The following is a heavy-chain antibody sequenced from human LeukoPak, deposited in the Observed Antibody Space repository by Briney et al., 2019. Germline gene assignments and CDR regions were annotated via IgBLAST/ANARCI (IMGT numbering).Heavy chain of an antibody. CDR3: ACYAYYYYGMDV. Sequence: ASVKVSCKASGYTFTGYYMHWVRQAPGQGLEWMGRINPNSGGTNYAQKFQGRVTMTRDTSISTAYMELSRLRSDGTAVYYCACYAYYYYGMDVWGQGTTVAVSS. J-gene: IGHJ6*02. CDR2: INPNSGGT. D-gene: IGHD3-16*01. CDR1: GYTFTGYY. V-gene: IGHV1-2*06.